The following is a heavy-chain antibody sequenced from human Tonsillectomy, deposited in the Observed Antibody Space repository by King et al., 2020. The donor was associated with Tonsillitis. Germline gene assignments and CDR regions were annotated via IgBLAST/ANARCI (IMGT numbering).Heavy chain of an antibody. CDR1: GFTFDDYA. CDR3: AKDAYLRRTAYYFDY. CDR2: ISWKSGNI. V-gene: IGHV3-9*01. Sequence: VQLVESGGGLVQPGRSLRLSCAASGFTFDDYAMHWVRQGPGEGLEWVSGISWKSGNIGYADSVKGRFTISRDNAKNSLYLQMNSLRAEDTALYYCAKDAYLRRTAYYFDYWGQGTLVTVSS. J-gene: IGHJ4*02. D-gene: IGHD4-17*01.